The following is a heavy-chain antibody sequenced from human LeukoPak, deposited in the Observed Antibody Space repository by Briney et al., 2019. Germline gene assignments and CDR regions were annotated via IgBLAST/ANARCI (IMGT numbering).Heavy chain of an antibody. V-gene: IGHV3-21*01. J-gene: IGHJ4*02. Sequence: GGSLRLSCAASGFIFSSFSVNWVRQAPGKGLEWVSSISTSGGLSSIYYADSVKGRFTISRDNARNSLYLQMSSLRDEDTAVYYCAREAQFASPDWGQGTLVTVSS. CDR1: GFIFSSFS. D-gene: IGHD5-24*01. CDR3: AREAQFASPD. CDR2: ISTSGGLSSI.